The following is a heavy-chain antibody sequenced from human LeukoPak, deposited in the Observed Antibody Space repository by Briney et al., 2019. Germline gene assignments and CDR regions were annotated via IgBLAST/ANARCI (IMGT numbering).Heavy chain of an antibody. V-gene: IGHV3-30*02. CDR1: GFTFSSYG. D-gene: IGHD5-24*01. CDR2: IRYDGSNK. Sequence: GGSLRLSCAASGFTFSSYGMHWVRQAPGKGLEWVAFIRYDGSNKYYADSVKGRFTTSRDNSKNTLYLQMNSLRAEDTAVYYCAKGDGYNQHTFDYWGQGTLVTVSS. CDR3: AKGDGYNQHTFDY. J-gene: IGHJ4*02.